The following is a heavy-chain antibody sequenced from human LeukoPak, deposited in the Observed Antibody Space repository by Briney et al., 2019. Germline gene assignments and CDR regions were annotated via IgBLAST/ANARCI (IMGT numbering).Heavy chain of an antibody. V-gene: IGHV3-23*01. CDR3: AKDPWGSRGYFDY. J-gene: IGHJ4*02. Sequence: RGSLRLSCAASGFTFSSYAMIWVRQAPGKGLEWVSAISGSGGDAYYADSVKGWFTIFRDNSKNTVYLRMNSLRAEDTAVYYCAKDPWGSRGYFDYWGQGTLVTVSS. CDR2: ISGSGGDA. D-gene: IGHD7-27*01. CDR1: GFTFSSYA.